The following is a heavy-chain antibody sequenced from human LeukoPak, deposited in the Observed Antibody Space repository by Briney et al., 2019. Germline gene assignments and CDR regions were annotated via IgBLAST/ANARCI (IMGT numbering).Heavy chain of an antibody. J-gene: IGHJ5*02. Sequence: GESLNISCTGSGYKFSDYWIGWMRQMPGRGLEWVGIIYPDDSETKYSPSFQGQVTISADKSINTAYLEWSSLKSSDTTTYYCARFSASSLPKNLIDPWGQGTLITVSS. CDR1: GYKFSDYW. CDR3: ARFSASSLPKNLIDP. CDR2: IYPDDSET. D-gene: IGHD1-7*01. V-gene: IGHV5-51*01.